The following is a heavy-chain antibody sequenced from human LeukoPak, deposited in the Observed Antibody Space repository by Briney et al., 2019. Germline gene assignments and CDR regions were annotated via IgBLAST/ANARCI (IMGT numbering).Heavy chain of an antibody. CDR3: AKESITMVRCHMDV. Sequence: GGSLRLSCAASGFTFSSYSMNWVRQAPGKGLEWVSYISASSSNILYGESVRGRFTVSRDNGKKSLYLQMNSLRAEDTAVYYCAKESITMVRCHMDVWGQGTTVTVSS. CDR2: ISASSSNI. D-gene: IGHD3-10*01. V-gene: IGHV3-48*01. CDR1: GFTFSSYS. J-gene: IGHJ6*02.